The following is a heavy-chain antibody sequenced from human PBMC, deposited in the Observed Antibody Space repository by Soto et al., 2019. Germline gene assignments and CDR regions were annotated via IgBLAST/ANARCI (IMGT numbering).Heavy chain of an antibody. Sequence: QVQLVQSGAEVKKPGASVKVSCKASGYSFSSYPINWVRHATGQGLEWMGWLNPNSGDTGYAQKFQGRVTLTRNTSINTTYIELSSLTSDDTAVYYCATSGSGWYLYWGQGTLVTVSS. J-gene: IGHJ4*02. CDR3: ATSGSGWYLY. D-gene: IGHD6-19*01. CDR2: LNPNSGDT. CDR1: GYSFSSYP. V-gene: IGHV1-8*01.